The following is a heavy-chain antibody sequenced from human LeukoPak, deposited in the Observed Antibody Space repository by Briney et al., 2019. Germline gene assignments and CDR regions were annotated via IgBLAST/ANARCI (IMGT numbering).Heavy chain of an antibody. CDR2: IHRSGSP. Sequence: SETLSLTCTVSLDSTTSNFWSWVRQPPGKGLEWIGEIHRSGSPNYNPSLQSRVTISIDRSRNQIALELSSVTAADTAAYYCAREILGGFNPGAYWGQGTLVTVSS. V-gene: IGHV4-4*02. CDR3: AREILGGFNPGAY. CDR1: LDSTTSNF. J-gene: IGHJ4*02. D-gene: IGHD1-14*01.